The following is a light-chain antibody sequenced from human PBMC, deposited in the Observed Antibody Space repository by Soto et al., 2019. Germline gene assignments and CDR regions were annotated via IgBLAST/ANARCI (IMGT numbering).Light chain of an antibody. CDR3: QKYDSVPWS. Sequence: DIQMTQSPSSLSASVGDRVTITCRASQGIGNNLAWYQQKPGKVPKVLIYTASTLHSGVPSRFSGRGSGTDFNITINSLQPADVATYFCQKYDSVPWSFGQGTRVEI. CDR2: TAS. J-gene: IGKJ1*01. V-gene: IGKV1-27*01. CDR1: QGIGNN.